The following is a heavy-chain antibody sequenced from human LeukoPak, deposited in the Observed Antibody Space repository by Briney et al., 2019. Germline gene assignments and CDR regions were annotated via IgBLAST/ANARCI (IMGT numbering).Heavy chain of an antibody. CDR3: ARDSSAMITVTSTTNYFDY. CDR1: GFTVSSNY. Sequence: GGSLRLSCAASGFTVSSNYMSWVRQAPGKGLEWVSVIYSGGSTYYADSVKGRFTISRDNSKNTLYLQMNSLRAEDTAVYYCARDSSAMITVTSTTNYFDYWGQGTLVTVSS. D-gene: IGHD4-17*01. CDR2: IYSGGST. V-gene: IGHV3-66*01. J-gene: IGHJ4*02.